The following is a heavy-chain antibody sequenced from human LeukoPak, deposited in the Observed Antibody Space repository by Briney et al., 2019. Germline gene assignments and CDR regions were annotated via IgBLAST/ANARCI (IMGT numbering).Heavy chain of an antibody. CDR2: ISSSGSTI. CDR3: ARGAPYCGGDCFDY. CDR1: GFTFSSYE. D-gene: IGHD2-21*01. V-gene: IGHV3-48*03. J-gene: IGHJ4*02. Sequence: GGSLRLSCAASGFTFSSYEMNWVRQAPGKGLEWVSYISSSGSTIYYADSVKGRFTISRDNAKNSLYLQMNSLRAEDTAVYYCARGAPYCGGDCFDYWGQGTLVTVSS.